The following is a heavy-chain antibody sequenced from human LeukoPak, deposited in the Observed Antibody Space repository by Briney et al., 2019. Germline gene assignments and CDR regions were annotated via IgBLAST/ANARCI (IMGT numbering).Heavy chain of an antibody. CDR3: AKSGERYCTRGNCYFDY. Sequence: PGGSLRLSCAASGFTFSSYGMHWVRRAPGKGLEWVAVMSDDGSVRYYADSVKGRFTITRDNSKNTLYLQMNSLRAEDAAMYYCAKSGERYCTRGNCYFDYWGQGTLVTVSS. CDR2: MSDDGSVR. CDR1: GFTFSSYG. V-gene: IGHV3-30*18. D-gene: IGHD2-8*02. J-gene: IGHJ4*02.